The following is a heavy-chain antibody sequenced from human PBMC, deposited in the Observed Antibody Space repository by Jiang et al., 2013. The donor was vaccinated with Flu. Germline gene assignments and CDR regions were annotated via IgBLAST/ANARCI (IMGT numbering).Heavy chain of an antibody. CDR3: AKDRTYSSGWYDY. V-gene: IGHV3-9*01. Sequence: VKGRFTISRDNAKNSLYLQMNSLRAEDTALYYCAKDRTYSSGWYDYWGQGTLVTVSS. J-gene: IGHJ4*02. D-gene: IGHD6-19*01.